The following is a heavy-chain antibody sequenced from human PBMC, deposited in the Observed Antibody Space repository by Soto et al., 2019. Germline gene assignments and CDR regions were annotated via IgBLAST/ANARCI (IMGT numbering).Heavy chain of an antibody. V-gene: IGHV3-53*02. CDR1: GFTVSSNY. Sequence: EVQLVETGGGLIQPGGSLRLSCAASGFTVSSNYMSWVRQAPGKGLEWVSVISSGGSTYYADSVKGRFTISRDNSKNTLYLQMNSLRAEDTAVYYCARRLAAAGHLVDYWGQGTLVTVSS. CDR2: ISSGGST. CDR3: ARRLAAAGHLVDY. J-gene: IGHJ4*02. D-gene: IGHD6-13*01.